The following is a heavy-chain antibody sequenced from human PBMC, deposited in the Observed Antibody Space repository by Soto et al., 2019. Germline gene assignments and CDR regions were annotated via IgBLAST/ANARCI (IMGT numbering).Heavy chain of an antibody. J-gene: IGHJ6*02. V-gene: IGHV6-1*01. CDR1: GDSVSSNSAA. D-gene: IGHD6-13*01. CDR3: ARGGRMAAAGYYYYYGMDV. Sequence: SETLSLTCVISGDSVSSNSAAWNWIRQSPSRGLEWLGRTYYRSKWYNDYAGSVKSRITINPDTSKNQVSLQLNSVTPEDTAVYYCARGGRMAAAGYYYYYGMDVWGQGTTVTVSS. CDR2: TYYRSKWYN.